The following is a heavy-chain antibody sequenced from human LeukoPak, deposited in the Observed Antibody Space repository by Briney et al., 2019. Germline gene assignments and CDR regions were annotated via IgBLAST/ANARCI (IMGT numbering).Heavy chain of an antibody. CDR2: ISAYNGHT. CDR1: SYTFTSYG. D-gene: IGHD1-26*01. CDR3: ATGGRWELPRPYAFEI. V-gene: IGHV1-18*01. Sequence: ASVKVSCKASSYTFTSYGINWVRQAPGQGLEWMGWISAYNGHTNYAQKLQGRVTVSTDTSTSTAYMELRSLRSDDTAVYYCATGGRWELPRPYAFEIWGQETMVTVSS. J-gene: IGHJ3*02.